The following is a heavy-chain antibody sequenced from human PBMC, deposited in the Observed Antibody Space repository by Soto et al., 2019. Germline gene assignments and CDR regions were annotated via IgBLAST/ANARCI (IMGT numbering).Heavy chain of an antibody. CDR3: ARLSSGWHSGYFDY. J-gene: IGHJ4*02. Sequence: SETLSLTCTVSGGSISSSSYYWGWIRQPPGKGLEWIGSIYYSGSTYYNPSLKSRVTISVDTSKNQFSLKLSSVTAADTAVYYCARLSSGWHSGYFDYWGQGTLVTVSS. CDR1: GGSISSSSYY. D-gene: IGHD6-19*01. CDR2: IYYSGST. V-gene: IGHV4-39*01.